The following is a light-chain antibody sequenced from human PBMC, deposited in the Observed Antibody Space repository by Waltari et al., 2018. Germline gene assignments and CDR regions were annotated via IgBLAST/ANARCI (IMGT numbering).Light chain of an antibody. V-gene: IGKV3-20*01. CDR3: QQYGSSPRT. CDR2: DAS. CDR1: QSVSSNY. Sequence: EIVLTQSPGTLSLFPGERATLSCRASQSVSSNYLAWYQQKPGRAPRLLIYDASSRATGIPDRFSGSGSGTDFTLTISRLEPKDFEVYYCQQYGSSPRTFGQGTKVEIK. J-gene: IGKJ1*01.